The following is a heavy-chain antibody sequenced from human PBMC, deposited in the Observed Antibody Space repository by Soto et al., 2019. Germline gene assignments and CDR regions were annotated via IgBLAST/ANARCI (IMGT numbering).Heavy chain of an antibody. D-gene: IGHD3-9*01. CDR3: ARNYDILTAGIFDF. Sequence: PGGSLRLSCAASRFTFSDYYMTWIRQAPGKGLEWVSYISSNGKYRGYADSVKGRFTISRDNAENSLYLQMDSLRAEDTAVYYCARNYDILTAGIFDFWGPGTLVT. V-gene: IGHV3-11*03. CDR2: ISSNGKYR. CDR1: RFTFSDYY. J-gene: IGHJ3*01.